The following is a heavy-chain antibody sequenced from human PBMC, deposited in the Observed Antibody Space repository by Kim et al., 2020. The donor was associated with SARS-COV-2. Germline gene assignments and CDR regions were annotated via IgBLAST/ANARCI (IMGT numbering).Heavy chain of an antibody. Sequence: LSLTCVASGFTFTSRAMSWVRQAPGKGPEWVASINNGGNPYYTDSVTGRFTISRDITKDTLYLQMHSLRVEDTALYYCAKDHPSSGWPAFDSWGQGTLVTVSS. CDR3: AKDHPSSGWPAFDS. CDR1: GFTFTSRA. J-gene: IGHJ4*02. CDR2: INNGGNP. D-gene: IGHD6-19*01. V-gene: IGHV3-23*01.